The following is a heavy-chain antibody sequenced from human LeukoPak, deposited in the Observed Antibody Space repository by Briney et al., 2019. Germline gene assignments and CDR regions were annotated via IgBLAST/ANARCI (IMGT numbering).Heavy chain of an antibody. J-gene: IGHJ4*02. V-gene: IGHV1-69*02. CDR2: IIPILGIA. CDR1: GGTFRSYT. CDR3: ARAPNTGIVGAADFDY. D-gene: IGHD1-26*01. Sequence: ASVKVSCKASGGTFRSYTISWVRQAPGQGLEWMGRIIPILGIANYAQKFQGRVTITADKSTSTAYMELSSLRSEDTAVYYCARAPNTGIVGAADFDYWGQGTLVTVSS.